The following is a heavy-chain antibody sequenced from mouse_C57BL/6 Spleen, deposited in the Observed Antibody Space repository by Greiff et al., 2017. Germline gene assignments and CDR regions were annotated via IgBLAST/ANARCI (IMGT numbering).Heavy chain of an antibody. CDR1: GFTFSDYG. CDR3: AGRGGSAYYYAMDY. Sequence: EVQRVESGGGLVKPGGSLKLSCAASGFTFSDYGMHWVRQAPEKGLEWVAYISSGSSTIYYADTVKGRFTISRDNAKNTLFLQMTSLRSEDTAMYYCAGRGGSAYYYAMDYWGQGTSVTVSS. CDR2: ISSGSSTI. D-gene: IGHD1-1*01. V-gene: IGHV5-17*01. J-gene: IGHJ4*01.